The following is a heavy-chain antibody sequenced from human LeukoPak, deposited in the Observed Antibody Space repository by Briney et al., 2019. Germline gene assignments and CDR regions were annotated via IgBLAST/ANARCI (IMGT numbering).Heavy chain of an antibody. CDR3: TTVPRGPIPFDY. Sequence: SGGSLRLSCEGSAFIFSGHWMNWVRQAPGKGLEWVGRIKSKTDGGTTDYAAPVKGRFTISRDDSKNTLYLQMNSLKTEDTAVYYCTTVPRGPIPFDYWGQGTLVTVSS. D-gene: IGHD2-21*01. J-gene: IGHJ4*02. V-gene: IGHV3-15*01. CDR2: IKSKTDGGTT. CDR1: AFIFSGHW.